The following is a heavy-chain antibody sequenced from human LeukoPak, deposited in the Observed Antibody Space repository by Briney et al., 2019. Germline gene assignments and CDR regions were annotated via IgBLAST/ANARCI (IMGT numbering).Heavy chain of an antibody. J-gene: IGHJ4*02. V-gene: IGHV3-66*01. CDR2: IYSGGTT. Sequence: GGSLRLSCAASRFTVSSSYMSWVRQAPGKELEWVSLIYSGGTTYYADSVKGRFTISRDNSKNTLYLQMNSLRAEDTAVYYCARGFPHYYDSRWIKFDYWGQGTLVTVSS. CDR1: RFTVSSSY. CDR3: ARGFPHYYDSRWIKFDY. D-gene: IGHD3-22*01.